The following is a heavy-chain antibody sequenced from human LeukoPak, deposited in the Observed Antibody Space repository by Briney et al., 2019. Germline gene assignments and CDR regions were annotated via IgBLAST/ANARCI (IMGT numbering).Heavy chain of an antibody. J-gene: IGHJ4*02. CDR2: IWYDGSNK. Sequence: PGGSLRLSCAASGFTFSSYGMHWVRQAPGKGLEWMAFIWYDGSNKYYADSVKGRFTISRDNSKNTLYLQMNSLRAEDTAVYYCARDMAGYCSGGSCFVRYYFDYWGQGTLVTVSS. V-gene: IGHV3-33*01. CDR3: ARDMAGYCSGGSCFVRYYFDY. CDR1: GFTFSSYG. D-gene: IGHD2-15*01.